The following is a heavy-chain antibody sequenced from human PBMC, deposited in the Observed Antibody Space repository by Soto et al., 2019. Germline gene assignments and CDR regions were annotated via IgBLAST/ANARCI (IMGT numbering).Heavy chain of an antibody. D-gene: IGHD3-10*01. CDR1: GFTFSSYS. J-gene: IGHJ4*02. CDR2: ISGSGGST. CDR3: AKDPEYYYGSGSYYNDY. Sequence: QPGGSLRLSCAASGFTFSSYSVSWVRQAPGKGLEWVSAISGSGGSTYYADSVKGRFTISRDNSKNTLYLQMNSLRAEDTAVYYCAKDPEYYYGSGSYYNDYWGQGTLVTVSS. V-gene: IGHV3-23*01.